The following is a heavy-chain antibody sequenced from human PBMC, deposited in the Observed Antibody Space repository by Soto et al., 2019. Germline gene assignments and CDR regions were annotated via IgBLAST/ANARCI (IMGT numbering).Heavy chain of an antibody. CDR1: GYTFTSYG. V-gene: IGHV1-18*01. D-gene: IGHD3-10*01. CDR2: ISAYNGNT. J-gene: IGHJ5*02. CDR3: ARDTYYYGSGENWFDP. Sequence: ASVKVSCKASGYTFTSYGISWVRQAPGQGLEWMGWISAYNGNTNYAQKLQGRVTMTTDTSTSTAYMELRSLRSDDTAVYYCARDTYYYGSGENWFDPWGQGTLVTVSS.